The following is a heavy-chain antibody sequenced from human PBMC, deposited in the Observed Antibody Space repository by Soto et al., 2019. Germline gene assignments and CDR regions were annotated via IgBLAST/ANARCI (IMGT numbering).Heavy chain of an antibody. J-gene: IGHJ3*02. CDR1: GYTFTSYA. D-gene: IGHD2-15*01. Sequence: ASVKVSCKASGYTFTSYAMHWVRQAPGQRLEWMGWINAGNGNTKYSQKFQGRVTITRDTSASTAYMELSSLRSEDTAVYYCARFPYRLGYCSGGSCYGRGAFDIWGQGTMVTVSS. CDR2: INAGNGNT. V-gene: IGHV1-3*01. CDR3: ARFPYRLGYCSGGSCYGRGAFDI.